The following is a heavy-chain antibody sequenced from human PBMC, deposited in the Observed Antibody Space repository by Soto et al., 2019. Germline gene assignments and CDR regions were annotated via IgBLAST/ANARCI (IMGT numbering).Heavy chain of an antibody. CDR3: ARDDSGFSGSHYIDYFNY. J-gene: IGHJ4*02. Sequence: ASVKVSCKASGITYTIYAIHWLRQAPGKRHVWMGWINGGNGNTYYSEHFQGRVTFTRDTSAGTVYMQLSSLTSEDTAVYYCARDDSGFSGSHYIDYFNYWGQGALVTVSS. D-gene: IGHD1-26*01. CDR1: GITYTIYA. CDR2: INGGNGNT. V-gene: IGHV1-3*01.